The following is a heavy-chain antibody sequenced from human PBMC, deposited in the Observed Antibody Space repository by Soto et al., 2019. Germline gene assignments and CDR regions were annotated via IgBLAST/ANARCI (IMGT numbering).Heavy chain of an antibody. CDR1: GFTFSSYS. V-gene: IGHV3-21*01. CDR3: AREFFNWNYGGYYYYYGMDV. CDR2: ISSSSSYI. Sequence: GGSLRLSGAASGFTFSSYSMNWVRQAPAKGLEWVSSISSSSSYIYYADSVKGRFTISRDNAKNSLYLQMNSLRAEDTAVFYCAREFFNWNYGGYYYYYGMDVWGQGTTVTVSS. D-gene: IGHD1-7*01. J-gene: IGHJ6*02.